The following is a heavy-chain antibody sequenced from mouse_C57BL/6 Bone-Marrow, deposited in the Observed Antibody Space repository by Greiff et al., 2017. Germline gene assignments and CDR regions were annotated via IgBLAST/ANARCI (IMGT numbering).Heavy chain of an antibody. J-gene: IGHJ3*02. CDR2: IDPENGGT. CDR1: GYTFTDDY. CDR3: TTGGY. Sequence: EVNVVESGAELVRPGASVKMSCTASGYTFTDDYMHWVKQRPEQGLEWIGWIDPENGGTDYASKFKGKATITADTSSNTAYLQLSILTSEDTAVYYCTTGGYWGQGTLVTVSA. V-gene: IGHV14-4*01.